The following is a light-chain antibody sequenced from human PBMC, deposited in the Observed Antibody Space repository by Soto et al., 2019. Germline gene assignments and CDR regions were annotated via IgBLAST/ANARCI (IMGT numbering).Light chain of an antibody. Sequence: DIQMTQSPSCLSASVGDRVTITFLASQSISSYLNWYQQKPGKAPKLLIYAASSLQSGVPSRFSGSGSGTDFTLTISSLQPEDFATYYCQQSYSTPITFGQGTRLEIK. CDR3: QQSYSTPIT. V-gene: IGKV1-39*01. CDR2: AAS. J-gene: IGKJ5*01. CDR1: QSISSY.